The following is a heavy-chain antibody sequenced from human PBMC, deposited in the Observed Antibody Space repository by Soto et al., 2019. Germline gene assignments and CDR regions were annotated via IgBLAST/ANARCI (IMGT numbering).Heavy chain of an antibody. CDR2: LNPDTAST. CDR3: ARGGGYYGSGAYYRGYFDH. CDR1: GYSFANYT. Sequence: QVQLVQSGAEVKKPGASVTGSCKASGYSFANYTIHWVRQAPGQGLEGMGWLNPDTASTKFSPKFQGRVIITRDKSANTAFMQLTSLTSEDTALYYCARGGGYYGSGAYYRGYFDHWGLGTLVAVSS. J-gene: IGHJ4*02. V-gene: IGHV1-3*01. D-gene: IGHD3-10*01.